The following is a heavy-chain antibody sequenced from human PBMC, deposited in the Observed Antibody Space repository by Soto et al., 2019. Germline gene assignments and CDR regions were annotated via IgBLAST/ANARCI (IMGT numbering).Heavy chain of an antibody. V-gene: IGHV1-69*01. J-gene: IGHJ5*02. Sequence: QVQLVQSGAEVKKPGSSVKVSCKASGGTFSSYAISWVRQAPGQGLEWMGGIIPIFGTANYAQKFQGRVTTTADESTSTAYMELSSLRSEDTAVYYCARGLYRCRSTSCYAGGTRKYNWFDHWGQGTLVTVSS. CDR1: GGTFSSYA. D-gene: IGHD2-2*01. CDR2: IIPIFGTA. CDR3: ARGLYRCRSTSCYAGGTRKYNWFDH.